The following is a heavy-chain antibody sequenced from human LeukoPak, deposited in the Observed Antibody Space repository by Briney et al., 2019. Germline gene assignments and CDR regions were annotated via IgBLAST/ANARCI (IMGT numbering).Heavy chain of an antibody. Sequence: GGSLRLSCAASGFTFSSYSMNWVRQAPGKGLEWVSYISSSSSTIYYADSVKGRFTISRDNAKNSLYLQMNSLRAEDAAVYYCARARQGQWTGGFDYWGQGTLVTVSS. CDR2: ISSSSSTI. CDR3: ARARQGQWTGGFDY. J-gene: IGHJ4*02. V-gene: IGHV3-48*01. D-gene: IGHD6-19*01. CDR1: GFTFSSYS.